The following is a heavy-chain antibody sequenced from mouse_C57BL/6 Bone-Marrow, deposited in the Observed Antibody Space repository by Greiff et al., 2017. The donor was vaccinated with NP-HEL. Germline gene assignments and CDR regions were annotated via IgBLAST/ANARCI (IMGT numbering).Heavy chain of an antibody. CDR3: ARGGGTGDC. V-gene: IGHV1-26*01. CDR1: GYTFTDYY. CDR2: INPNNGGT. Sequence: EVQLQQSGPELVKPGASVKISCKASGYTFTDYYMNWVKQSHGKSLEWIGDINPNNGGTSYNQKFKGKATLTVDKSSSTAYMELRSLTSEDSAVCYCARGGGTGDCWGQGTTLTVSS. D-gene: IGHD1-1*02. J-gene: IGHJ2*01.